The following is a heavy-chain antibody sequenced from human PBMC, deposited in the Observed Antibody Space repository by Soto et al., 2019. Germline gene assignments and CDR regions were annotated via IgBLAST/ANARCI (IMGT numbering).Heavy chain of an antibody. CDR2: IIPIFGTA. CDR3: ATYKEARAGGDDYYGMDV. D-gene: IGHD6-6*01. J-gene: IGHJ6*02. Sequence: QVQLVQSGAEVKKPGSSVKVSCKASGGTFSSYAISWVRQSPGQGLEWMGGIIPIFGTANYAQKFQGRVTITADKSASTAYMELSSPGSEDTAVYYCATYKEARAGGDDYYGMDVWGQGTTVTVSS. CDR1: GGTFSSYA. V-gene: IGHV1-69*06.